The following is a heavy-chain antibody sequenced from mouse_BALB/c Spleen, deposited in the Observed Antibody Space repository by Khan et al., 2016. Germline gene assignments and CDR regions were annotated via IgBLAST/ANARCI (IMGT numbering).Heavy chain of an antibody. CDR3: TRFAY. Sequence: EVQLVVSGGGLVQPGGSMKLSCAASGFTFSDAWMDWVRQSPAKGLEWVGGIRSNANDPASSYVEYVKGRCTSSRDDSKSSVYLQMTRLRAEDTGIYYCTRFAYWGQGTLVTVSA. J-gene: IGHJ3*01. V-gene: IGHV6-6*01. CDR1: GFTFSDAW. CDR2: IRSNANDPAS.